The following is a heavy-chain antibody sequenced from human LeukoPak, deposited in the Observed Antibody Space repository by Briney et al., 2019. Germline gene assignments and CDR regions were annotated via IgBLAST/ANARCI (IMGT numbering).Heavy chain of an antibody. CDR3: ARGGLEFDP. CDR1: GFTVSNHY. V-gene: IGHV3-53*04. Sequence: GGSLRLSCAVSGFTVSNHYMSWVRQAPGKGLEWVSIIYSGGITYYAGSVKGRFTISRHNSKNTLYLQMNSLRTEDTAVYYCARGGLEFDPWGQGSLVTISS. CDR2: IYSGGIT. D-gene: IGHD2-21*01. J-gene: IGHJ5*02.